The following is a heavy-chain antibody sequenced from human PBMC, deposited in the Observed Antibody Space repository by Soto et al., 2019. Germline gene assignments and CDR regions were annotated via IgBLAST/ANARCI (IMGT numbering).Heavy chain of an antibody. CDR3: ITTYSGTPARPYLDL. Sequence: SQTLSLTCAISGDSVSSNSAAWNWIRQSPSRGLEWLGRTYYRSQWYDDYAVSVKSRITINPDTSENQFSLHLNSVTPEDTAVYYCITTYSGTPARPYLDLWGQGTPVTVSS. D-gene: IGHD1-26*01. V-gene: IGHV6-1*01. CDR1: GDSVSSNSAA. J-gene: IGHJ4*02. CDR2: TYYRSQWYD.